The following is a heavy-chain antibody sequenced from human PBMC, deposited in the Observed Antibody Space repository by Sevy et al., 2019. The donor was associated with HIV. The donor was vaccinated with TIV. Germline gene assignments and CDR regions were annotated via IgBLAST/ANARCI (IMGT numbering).Heavy chain of an antibody. CDR2: IYYNGHI. J-gene: IGHJ4*02. D-gene: IGHD1-26*01. V-gene: IGHV4-59*08. CDR1: GGSITSLY. CDR3: AGENAWGRGYS. Sequence: SETLSLTCTVSGGSITSLYWNGIRQPPGKGLEGIENIYYNGHINYNPSLKSRVTLSLDTSKNQFSLRLSSVTAADTAMYYCAGENAWGRGYSWGQGTLVTVSS.